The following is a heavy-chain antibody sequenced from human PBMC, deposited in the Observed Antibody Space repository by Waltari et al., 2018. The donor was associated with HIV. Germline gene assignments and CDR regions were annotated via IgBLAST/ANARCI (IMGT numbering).Heavy chain of an antibody. V-gene: IGHV4-59*01. CDR3: ARAPRSYSSSVVTSPFCDY. D-gene: IGHD6-13*01. CDR1: GGSISSYY. CDR2: IYYSGST. Sequence: QVQLQESGPGLVKPSETLSLTCTVSGGSISSYYWSWIRQPPGTGLAWIGYIYYSGSTKYDPSLKSGVIISVHTSKNPSSLKLSSVTAADTAVYYCARAPRSYSSSVVTSPFCDYWGQGTLVTVSS. J-gene: IGHJ4*02.